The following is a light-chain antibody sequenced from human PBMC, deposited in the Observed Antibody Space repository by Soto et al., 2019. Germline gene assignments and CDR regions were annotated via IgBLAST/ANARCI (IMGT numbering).Light chain of an antibody. V-gene: IGKV3-20*01. Sequence: EIVLTQSPGTLSLSPGESATLSCRASQTFGNTYLAWYQQKPGQAPRLLIYGASSRAPGIPDRVSGSGSGTDFTLTISRVGPEDFAVYYCQQYGSSPPFTFGQGTKLEIK. J-gene: IGKJ2*01. CDR2: GAS. CDR1: QTFGNTY. CDR3: QQYGSSPPFT.